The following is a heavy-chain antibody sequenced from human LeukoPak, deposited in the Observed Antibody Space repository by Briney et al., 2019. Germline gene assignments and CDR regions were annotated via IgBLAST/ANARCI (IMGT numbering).Heavy chain of an antibody. D-gene: IGHD2-2*01. Sequence: PGGSLRLSCAASGFTLSNYALSWVRQAPGKGLEWVSVISGSGDSTYYADSVKGRFTISRDNFKNTLYLQMNRLRAEDTAVYYCVKDEHCTTTTCSSHWFDPWGQGTRVTVSS. V-gene: IGHV3-23*01. CDR1: GFTLSNYA. CDR3: VKDEHCTTTTCSSHWFDP. CDR2: ISGSGDST. J-gene: IGHJ5*02.